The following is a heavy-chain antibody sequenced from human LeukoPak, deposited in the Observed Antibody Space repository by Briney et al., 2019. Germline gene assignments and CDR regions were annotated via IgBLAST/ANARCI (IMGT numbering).Heavy chain of an antibody. CDR1: GASITSGGYY. V-gene: IGHV4-31*03. J-gene: IGHJ5*02. Sequence: PSETLSLTCTVSGASITSGGYYWSWIRHHQQTGLVWIGYLYYTSISFYNPALKRRVNISVDTSENQFSLNLNAVTAADTAVYYCATKPGYCSGGICYSQNGNWFDPWGQGTLVTVSS. CDR3: ATKPGYCSGGICYSQNGNWFDP. CDR2: LYYTSIS. D-gene: IGHD2-15*01.